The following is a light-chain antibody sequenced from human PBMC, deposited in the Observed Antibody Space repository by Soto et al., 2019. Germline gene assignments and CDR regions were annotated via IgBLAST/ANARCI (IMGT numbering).Light chain of an antibody. V-gene: IGLV4-69*01. J-gene: IGLJ3*02. Sequence: QSVLTQSPSASASLGASVKLTCTLSSGHSSYAIAWHQQQPEKGPRYLMKLNSDGSHSNGDGLPDRFSGSSSGAERYLTISSLQSEDEADYYCQTWGTGIRVFGGGTKLTVL. CDR1: SGHSSYA. CDR3: QTWGTGIRV. CDR2: LNSDGSH.